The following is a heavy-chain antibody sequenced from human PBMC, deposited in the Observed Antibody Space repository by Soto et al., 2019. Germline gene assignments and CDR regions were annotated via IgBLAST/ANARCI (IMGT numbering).Heavy chain of an antibody. V-gene: IGHV1-46*01. CDR1: GYRFTSYH. J-gene: IGHJ6*02. Sequence: QVQLVQSGAEVKKPGASVKVSCKASGYRFTSYHMHWVRQAPGQGLECMGTINPSGGSTNYAQKFQGRVTMTRDTYRSTVYSELSSLRSEDTAVYYCARDLNGYYYGMDVWGQGSTVTVSS. D-gene: IGHD2-8*01. CDR3: ARDLNGYYYGMDV. CDR2: INPSGGST.